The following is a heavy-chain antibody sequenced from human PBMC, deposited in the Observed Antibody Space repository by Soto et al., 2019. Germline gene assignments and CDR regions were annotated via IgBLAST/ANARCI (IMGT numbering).Heavy chain of an antibody. CDR1: GYSFTSYW. CDR2: IDPSDSYT. V-gene: IGHV5-10-1*01. D-gene: IGHD6-13*01. CDR3: ARRKIAAAVDNWFDP. Sequence: GESLKISCXGSGYSFTSYWISWVRQMPGKGLEWMGRIDPSDSYTNYSPSFQGHVTISADKSISTAYLQWSSLKASDTAMYYCARRKIAAAVDNWFDPWGQGTQVTVSS. J-gene: IGHJ5*02.